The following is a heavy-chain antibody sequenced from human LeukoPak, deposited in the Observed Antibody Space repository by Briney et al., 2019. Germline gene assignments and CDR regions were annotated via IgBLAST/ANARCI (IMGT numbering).Heavy chain of an antibody. J-gene: IGHJ3*01. CDR3: ARAPSRGERLRAFDV. Sequence: GGSLRLSCTASEFSISIYDLHWVRQVPGKVLEYVSTIGTAGDTYYAGSVRDRFFISRDAAKNSWYLQMITLRADDTAVYYCARAPSRGERLRAFDVWGQGTMVTVST. V-gene: IGHV3-13*01. CDR2: IGTAGDT. D-gene: IGHD1-26*01. CDR1: EFSISIYD.